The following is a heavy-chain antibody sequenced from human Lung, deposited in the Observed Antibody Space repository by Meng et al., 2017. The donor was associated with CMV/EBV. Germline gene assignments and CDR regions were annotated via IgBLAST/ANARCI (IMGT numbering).Heavy chain of an antibody. CDR2: INRDGSEK. CDR3: ASLFCGPTPCYYFDW. CDR1: GFRFSTYS. J-gene: IGHJ4*02. V-gene: IGHV3-7*01. Sequence: SXAASGFRFSTYSMSWVRQAPGKGLEWLASINRDGSEKDYVDSVKGRFTISRDNAQNSLYLVMNSLRAEDTAVYYCASLFCGPTPCYYFDWWGQGTLVXVSS. D-gene: IGHD2-21*01.